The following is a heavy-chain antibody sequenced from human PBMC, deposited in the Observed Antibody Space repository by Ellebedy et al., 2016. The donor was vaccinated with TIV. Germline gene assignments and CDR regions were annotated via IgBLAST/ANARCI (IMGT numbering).Heavy chain of an antibody. CDR3: ARGAWAVAGPRVFDY. CDR1: GGSISSSSYY. Sequence: SETLSLTCTVSGGSISSSSYYWGWIRQPPGKGLEWIGSIYYSGSTYYNPSLKSRVTISVDTSKNQFSLKLSSVTAADTAVYYCARGAWAVAGPRVFDYWGQGTLVTVPS. J-gene: IGHJ4*02. CDR2: IYYSGST. D-gene: IGHD6-19*01. V-gene: IGHV4-39*07.